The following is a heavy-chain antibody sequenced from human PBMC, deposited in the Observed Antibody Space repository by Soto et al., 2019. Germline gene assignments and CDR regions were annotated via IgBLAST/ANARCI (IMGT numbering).Heavy chain of an antibody. Sequence: GASVKVSCKVSGYTLTELSMHWVRQAPGKGLEWMGGFDPEDGETIYAQKFQGRVTMTKDTSTDTAYMELSSLRSEDTAVYYCATGRSSGWYGYFDYWGQGTLVTVSS. V-gene: IGHV1-24*01. CDR1: GYTLTELS. CDR2: FDPEDGET. J-gene: IGHJ4*02. D-gene: IGHD6-19*01. CDR3: ATGRSSGWYGYFDY.